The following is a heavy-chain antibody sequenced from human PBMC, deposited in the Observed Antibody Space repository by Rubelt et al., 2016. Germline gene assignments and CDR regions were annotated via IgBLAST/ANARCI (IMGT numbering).Heavy chain of an antibody. Sequence: QVQLQESGPGLVKPSQTLSLTCTVSGGSISSGTYFWNWIRQHPGKGLEWIGYIYHSGSTYYRPPLKSRVTISVDTAKNQVSRKLTSVTAADTAVYYCARDGDGEAHGGAFEIWGQGAMVTVSS. D-gene: IGHD3-10*01. CDR3: ARDGDGEAHGGAFEI. CDR2: IYHSGST. V-gene: IGHV4-31*03. J-gene: IGHJ3*02. CDR1: GGSISSGTYF.